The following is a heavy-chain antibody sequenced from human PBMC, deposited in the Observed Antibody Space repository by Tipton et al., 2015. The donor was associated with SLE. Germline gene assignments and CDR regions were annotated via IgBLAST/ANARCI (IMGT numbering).Heavy chain of an antibody. CDR1: GGSISSGGYY. D-gene: IGHD5-18*01. CDR2: IYYSGST. J-gene: IGHJ4*02. Sequence: TLFLTCTVSGGSISSGGYYWSWIRQHPGKGLEWIGYIYYSGSTYYNPSLKSRVTISVDTSKNQFSLKLSSVTAADTAVYYCARGGYSYGDWDYWGQGTLVTVSS. V-gene: IGHV4-31*03. CDR3: ARGGYSYGDWDY.